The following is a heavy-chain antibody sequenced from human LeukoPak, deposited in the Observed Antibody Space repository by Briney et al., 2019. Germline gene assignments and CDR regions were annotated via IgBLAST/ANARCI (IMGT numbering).Heavy chain of an antibody. CDR2: ITRSGSPT. V-gene: IGHV3-48*03. CDR1: GFTLSTYE. Sequence: GGSLTLSCAASGFTLSTYEMTWVRQAPGKGLEGISFITRSGSPTFYADSVKGRFTIFRDTAKNSLFLQMNNLRGEDTAVYYCARDISSSTRAFDIWGQGTMVTVS. J-gene: IGHJ3*02. CDR3: ARDISSSTRAFDI. D-gene: IGHD2-15*01.